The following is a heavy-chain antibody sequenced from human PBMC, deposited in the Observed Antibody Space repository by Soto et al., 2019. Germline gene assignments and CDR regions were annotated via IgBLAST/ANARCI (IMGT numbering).Heavy chain of an antibody. CDR1: GFSLKTGGAG. V-gene: IGHV2-5*01. CDR3: AHRGYGDYPRDNWFDP. D-gene: IGHD4-17*01. CDR2: IYWNEDK. J-gene: IGHJ5*02. Sequence: QITLKESGPTLVKPTQTLTLTCTFSGFSLKTGGAGVGWIRQPPEKPLEWLAVIYWNEDKRYNPSLRSRLTVTKVTSKNQVVLTITNMDPVDTATYYCAHRGYGDYPRDNWFDPWGQGTLVTVSS.